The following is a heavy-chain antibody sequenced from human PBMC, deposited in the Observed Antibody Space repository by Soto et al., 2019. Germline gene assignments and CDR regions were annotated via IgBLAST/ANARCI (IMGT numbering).Heavy chain of an antibody. J-gene: IGHJ4*02. Sequence: SETLSLTCTVSGGSISSYYWSWIRQPPGKGLEWIGYIYFRGTTNYNPSLKSRVTMSADTSKNQFSLKLNSVTAADTAVYYCARGLITGSHYSGGWYYFDSWGQGTQVTVS. CDR1: GGSISSYY. V-gene: IGHV4-59*01. CDR3: ARGLITGSHYSGGWYYFDS. D-gene: IGHD6-19*01. CDR2: IYFRGTT.